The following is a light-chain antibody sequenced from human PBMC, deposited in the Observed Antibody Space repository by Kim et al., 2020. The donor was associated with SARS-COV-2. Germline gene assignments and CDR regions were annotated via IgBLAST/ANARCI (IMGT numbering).Light chain of an antibody. J-gene: IGLJ3*02. CDR1: NSDVGSYNY. CDR3: NSYTSSRTWV. CDR2: DVS. Sequence: QSALTQPASVSGSPGQSITISCTGTNSDVGSYNYFSWYQQHPGKAPKVMIYDVSNRPSGVYNRFSGSKSGNTSSLTISELQAEDEADYYCNSYTSSRTWVFGGGTQLTVL. V-gene: IGLV2-14*03.